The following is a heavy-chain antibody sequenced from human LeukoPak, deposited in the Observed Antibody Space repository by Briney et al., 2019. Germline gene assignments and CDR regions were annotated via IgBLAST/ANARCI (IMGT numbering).Heavy chain of an antibody. CDR1: GFIFTDYN. D-gene: IGHD1-26*01. CDR3: AREGMGVGATSDY. J-gene: IGHJ4*02. Sequence: GGSLRLSCAASGFIFTDYNMNWVRHAPGKGLEWISYISSSRRTIYYADSVKGRFAISRDNAKNSVYLQLNNLRADDTAVYYCAREGMGVGATSDYWGQGALVTVSS. V-gene: IGHV3-48*01. CDR2: ISSSRRTI.